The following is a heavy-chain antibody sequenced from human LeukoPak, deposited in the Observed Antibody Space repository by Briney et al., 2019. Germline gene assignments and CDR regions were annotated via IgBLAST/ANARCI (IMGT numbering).Heavy chain of an antibody. CDR3: AREVGPTKFDY. D-gene: IGHD1-26*01. Sequence: PGGSLRLSCAASGFTFGTYWMNWVRQAPGKGLEWVASLKQDGSEKYYVDSVKGRFTISRDNAKNSLYLQINSLRAEDTAVYYCAREVGPTKFDYWGQGTLVTVSS. CDR2: LKQDGSEK. J-gene: IGHJ4*02. V-gene: IGHV3-7*04. CDR1: GFTFGTYW.